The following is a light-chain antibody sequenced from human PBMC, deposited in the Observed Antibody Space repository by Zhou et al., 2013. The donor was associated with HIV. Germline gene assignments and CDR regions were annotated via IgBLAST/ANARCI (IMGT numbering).Light chain of an antibody. Sequence: EIVMTQSPATLSVSPGERATVSCRASQSVRVYLAWYQQKPGQAPRLLIYDASTRATGIPARFSGSGSATEFTLTISRLEPEDFAVYYCQQPGTFGQGTKLEIK. V-gene: IGKV3-15*01. J-gene: IGKJ2*02. CDR3: QQPGT. CDR1: QSVRVY. CDR2: DAS.